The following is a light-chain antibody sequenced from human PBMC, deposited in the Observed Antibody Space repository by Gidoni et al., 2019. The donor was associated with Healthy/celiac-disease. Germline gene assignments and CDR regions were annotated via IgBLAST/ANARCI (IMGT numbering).Light chain of an antibody. CDR2: DAS. V-gene: IGKV3-11*01. Sequence: EIVLTQSPATLSLSPGERATLSCRASQSVSSYLAWYQQKPGQAHRLLIYDASNRATGIPARFSGSGSGTDFTLNISSLEPEDFAVYYCQQRSNWPQLTFGGGTKVEIK. J-gene: IGKJ4*01. CDR3: QQRSNWPQLT. CDR1: QSVSSY.